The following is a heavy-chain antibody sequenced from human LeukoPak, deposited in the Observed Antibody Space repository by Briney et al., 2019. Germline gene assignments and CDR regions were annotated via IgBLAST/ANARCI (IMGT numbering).Heavy chain of an antibody. J-gene: IGHJ6*02. CDR3: ARADGYCSGGSCYYYYYGMDV. Sequence: SVKVSCKASGGTFSCYAISWVRQAPGQGLEWMGGIIPIFGTANYAQKFQGRVTITADESTSTAYMELSSLRSEDMAVYYCARADGYCSGGSCYYYYYGMDVWGQGTTVTVSS. D-gene: IGHD2-15*01. CDR1: GGTFSCYA. V-gene: IGHV1-69*13. CDR2: IIPIFGTA.